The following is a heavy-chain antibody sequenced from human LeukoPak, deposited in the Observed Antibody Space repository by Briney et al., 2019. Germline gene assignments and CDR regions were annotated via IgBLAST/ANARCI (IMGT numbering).Heavy chain of an antibody. V-gene: IGHV1-18*01. CDR2: ISAYNGNT. D-gene: IGHD3-3*01. CDR3: ASAIFGVALFDP. CDR1: GYTLTELS. Sequence: GASVKVSCKVSGYTLTELSMHWVRQAPGKGLEWMGWISAYNGNTNYAQKLQGRVTMTTDTSTSTAYMELRSLRSDDTAVYYCASAIFGVALFDPWGQGTLVTVSS. J-gene: IGHJ5*02.